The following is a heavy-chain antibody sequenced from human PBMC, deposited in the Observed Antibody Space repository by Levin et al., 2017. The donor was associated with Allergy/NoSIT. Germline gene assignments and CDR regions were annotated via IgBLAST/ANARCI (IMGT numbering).Heavy chain of an antibody. Sequence: PGGSLRLSCAASGFTFSPHTMNWLRQAPGKGLEWVSSITGNSLYINYADSVEGRFTISRDNAKNSLFLQMNSLRAEDTALYYCVRSAVGGLGAFDMWGPGTMVIASS. CDR2: ITGNSLYI. CDR3: VRSAVGGLGAFDM. CDR1: GFTFSPHT. J-gene: IGHJ3*02. D-gene: IGHD6-25*01. V-gene: IGHV3-21*06.